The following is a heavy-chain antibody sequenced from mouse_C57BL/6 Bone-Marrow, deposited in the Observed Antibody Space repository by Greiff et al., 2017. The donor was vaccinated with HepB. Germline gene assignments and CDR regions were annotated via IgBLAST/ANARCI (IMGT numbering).Heavy chain of an antibody. CDR2: IYPRDGST. J-gene: IGHJ3*01. D-gene: IGHD2-2*01. CDR1: GYTFTDHT. V-gene: IGHV1-78*01. Sequence: QVQLQQSDAELVKPGASVKISCKVSGYTFTDHTIHWMKQRPEQGLEWIGYIYPRDGSTKYNEKFKGKATLTADNSSSTASMQLNSLISEDSAVYFCARWGIYYGYDGPWFAYWGQGTLVTVSA. CDR3: ARWGIYYGYDGPWFAY.